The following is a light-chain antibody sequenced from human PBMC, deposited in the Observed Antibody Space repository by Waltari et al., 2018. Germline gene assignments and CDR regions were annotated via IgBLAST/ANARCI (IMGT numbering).Light chain of an antibody. Sequence: QTVVTQEHSLTVSPGGTVTRTCASSTGDVTSGHYPYWFQQKPCQAPRTLIYQTSNNHSWTPARFSGSLLGGKAALTLSGAQAEDEADYYCLLSYSGSWVFGGGTKLTVL. J-gene: IGLJ3*02. CDR2: QTS. CDR3: LLSYSGSWV. CDR1: TGDVTSGHY. V-gene: IGLV7-46*01.